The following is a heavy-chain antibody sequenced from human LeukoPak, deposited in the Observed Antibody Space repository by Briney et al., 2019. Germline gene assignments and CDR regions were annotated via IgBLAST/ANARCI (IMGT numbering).Heavy chain of an antibody. Sequence: GGSLRLSCAASGFTFDDYAMHWVRQAPGKGLEGVSGISWNSGSIGYADSVKGRFTISRDNAKNSLYLQMNSLRAEDTALYYCAKDLLATITSFDYWGQGTLVTVSS. CDR2: ISWNSGSI. J-gene: IGHJ4*02. V-gene: IGHV3-9*01. CDR3: AKDLLATITSFDY. CDR1: GFTFDDYA. D-gene: IGHD5-24*01.